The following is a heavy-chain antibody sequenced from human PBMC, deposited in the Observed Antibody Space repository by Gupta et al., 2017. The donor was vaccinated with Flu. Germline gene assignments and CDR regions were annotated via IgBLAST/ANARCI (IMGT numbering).Heavy chain of an antibody. CDR2: IYQNGNT. CDR3: ARVRLSRGPRDVFDY. Sequence: QVKLQESGPGLVKPSETLSLTCVVSGFSISNSYYWAWIRQPPGGGLEWIGTIYQNGNTYYNPSLESRLSISMDTSKHQFSLTLRSVTAADTAVDFCARVRLSRGPRDVFDYWGQGTLGAVSS. J-gene: IGHJ4*02. D-gene: IGHD2-15*01. CDR1: GFSISNSYY. V-gene: IGHV4-38-2*01.